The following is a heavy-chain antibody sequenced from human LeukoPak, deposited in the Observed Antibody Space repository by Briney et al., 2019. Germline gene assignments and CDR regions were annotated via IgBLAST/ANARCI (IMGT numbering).Heavy chain of an antibody. CDR2: IWNDGSNK. D-gene: IGHD6-6*01. V-gene: IGHV3-33*01. Sequence: GTSLRLSCAASGFTFRSYGMHWVRQAPGKGLEWVAVIWNDGSNKYYVESVKGRFTISRDDSKNTLYLQMNSLRAEDTAVYYCARSRGGSSSGVGDNFDYWGQGTLVTVSS. CDR1: GFTFRSYG. CDR3: ARSRGGSSSGVGDNFDY. J-gene: IGHJ4*02.